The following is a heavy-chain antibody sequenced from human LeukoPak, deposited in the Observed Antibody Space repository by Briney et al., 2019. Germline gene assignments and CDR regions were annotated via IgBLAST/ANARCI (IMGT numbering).Heavy chain of an antibody. V-gene: IGHV6-1*01. D-gene: IGHD1-1*01. CDR3: ARRASWKSYFDL. CDR2: TYFTSKWTG. CDR1: GDNVSSDSAS. J-gene: IGHJ5*02. Sequence: SQTLSLTFAISGDNVSSDSASWHWIRQSPSRGLDWLGRTYFTSKWTGDQAVSVRGRITIKPYTSKNQVTLQLTSVSVEDTAVYYCARRASWKSYFDLWGQGTLVIVSS.